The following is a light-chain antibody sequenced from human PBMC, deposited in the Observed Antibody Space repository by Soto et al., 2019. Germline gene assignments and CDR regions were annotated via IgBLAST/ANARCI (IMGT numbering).Light chain of an antibody. CDR3: SSYTTSYFYV. CDR2: GVK. V-gene: IGLV2-14*01. J-gene: IGLJ1*01. CDR1: GRDIGAYDY. Sequence: QSSLTQPASVSGSPGQSITISCTGSGRDIGAYDYVSWYQQHPGKAPKLIIYGVKNRPSGVSNRFSASKSAFTASLTISGLQTEDEADYYCSSYTTSYFYVFGPGTK.